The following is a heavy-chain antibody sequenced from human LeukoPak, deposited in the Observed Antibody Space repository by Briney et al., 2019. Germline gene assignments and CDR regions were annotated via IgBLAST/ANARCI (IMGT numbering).Heavy chain of an antibody. Sequence: PGGSLRLSCAASELTLSSNYMSWIRQAPGRGLEWVSFIYSGGSTYYADSVRGRFTISRDTAKNTLFLQMNSLTTEDTAVYYCAKDHHWAWDVWGKGTTVTISS. CDR1: ELTLSSNY. CDR3: AKDHHWAWDV. CDR2: IYSGGST. D-gene: IGHD7-27*01. V-gene: IGHV3-53*05. J-gene: IGHJ6*04.